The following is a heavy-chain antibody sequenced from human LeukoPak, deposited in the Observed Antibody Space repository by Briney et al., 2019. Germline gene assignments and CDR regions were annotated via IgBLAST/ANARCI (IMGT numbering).Heavy chain of an antibody. D-gene: IGHD3-10*01. CDR3: ARVDAVLLWFGDGYGMDV. CDR1: GGSISSGSYY. J-gene: IGHJ6*02. V-gene: IGHV4-61*02. CDR2: IYTSGST. Sequence: SETLSLTCTVSGGSISSGSYYWSWIRQPAGKGLEWIGRIYTSGSTNYNPSLKSRVTISVDTSKNQFSLKLSSVTAADTAVYYCARVDAVLLWFGDGYGMDVWGQGTTVTVSS.